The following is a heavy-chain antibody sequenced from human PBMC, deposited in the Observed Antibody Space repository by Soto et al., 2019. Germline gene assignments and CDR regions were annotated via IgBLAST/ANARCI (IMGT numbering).Heavy chain of an antibody. CDR1: GYSFSSYW. D-gene: IGHD2-15*01. J-gene: IGHJ6*02. CDR2: TDPSDSYT. V-gene: IGHV5-10-1*01. Sequence: GESLKISCKGSGYSFSSYWISCVRQMPGKGLEWMGRTDPSDSYTNYSPSFQGHVTISADKSISTAYLQWSSLKASDTAMYYCARIGGYCSGGSCYDYYYGMDVWGQGTTVTVSS. CDR3: ARIGGYCSGGSCYDYYYGMDV.